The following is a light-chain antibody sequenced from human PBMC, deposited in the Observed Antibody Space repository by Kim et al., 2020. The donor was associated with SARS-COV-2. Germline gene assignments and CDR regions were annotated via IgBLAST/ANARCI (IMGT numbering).Light chain of an antibody. CDR3: QSYDSSLSGWV. Sequence: QMVTIACTGSSSNIGAGYDVHGYQQLPGTAPKRLIYGNSNRPSGVPDRFSGSKSGTSASLAITGLQAEDEADYYCQSYDSSLSGWVFGGGTKLTVL. J-gene: IGLJ3*02. V-gene: IGLV1-40*01. CDR2: GNS. CDR1: SSNIGAGYD.